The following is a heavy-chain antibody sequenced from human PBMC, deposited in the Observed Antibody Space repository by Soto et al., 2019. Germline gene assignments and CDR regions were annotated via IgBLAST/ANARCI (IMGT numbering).Heavy chain of an antibody. V-gene: IGHV3-23*01. J-gene: IGHJ5*02. CDR2: ISGSGGST. CDR3: AKDLERWDSSSWYNWFDP. CDR1: GFTFSSYA. Sequence: EVQLLEPGGGLVQPGGSLRLSCAASGFTFSSYAMSWVRQAPGKGLEWVSAISGSGGSTYYADSVKGRFTISRDNSKNTLYLQMNSLRAEDTAVYYCAKDLERWDSSSWYNWFDPWGQGTLVTVSS. D-gene: IGHD6-13*01.